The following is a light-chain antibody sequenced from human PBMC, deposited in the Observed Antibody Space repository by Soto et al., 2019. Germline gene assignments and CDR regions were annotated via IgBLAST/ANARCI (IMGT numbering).Light chain of an antibody. CDR3: QQRSNWPIT. V-gene: IGKV3-11*01. Sequence: SPATLSLYPGERATLSCRASHRVSSYLAWYQQKPGQAPRRRIYGASSRATGIPDRFSGSGSGADFTLNSSRLEPEDFAVYYCQQRSNWPITFGQGTLLEIK. J-gene: IGKJ5*01. CDR2: GAS. CDR1: HRVSSY.